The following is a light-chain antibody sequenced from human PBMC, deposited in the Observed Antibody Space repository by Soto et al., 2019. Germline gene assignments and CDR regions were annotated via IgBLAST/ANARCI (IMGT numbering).Light chain of an antibody. V-gene: IGLV3-21*02. CDR3: HVWDSSSGHYI. CDR2: DDS. Sequence: SYELAQPPSVSVAPGQTARISCGGNNIGRKSVHWYQQKPGRAPVVVVYDDSDRPSGIPERFSGANSGDTATLTISRVEAGDEAYYYCHVWDSSSGHYIFGTGTKVTVL. CDR1: NIGRKS. J-gene: IGLJ1*01.